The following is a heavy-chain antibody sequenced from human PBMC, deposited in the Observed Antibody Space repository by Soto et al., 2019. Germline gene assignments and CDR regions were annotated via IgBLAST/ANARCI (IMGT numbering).Heavy chain of an antibody. V-gene: IGHV1-69*02. CDR1: GSTFSSYT. J-gene: IGHJ5*02. CDR3: ARRAARPSQGWFDP. CDR2: NIPILRIA. Sequence: QVQLVQSGAEVKKPGSSVKVSCKASGSTFSSYTISWVRQAHGKGLEWMGRNIPILRIANYAQKFQGRLTITADKTTSTAYMELSSLRSEDTAGYYCARRAARPSQGWFDPWGQGTLVTVSS. D-gene: IGHD6-6*01.